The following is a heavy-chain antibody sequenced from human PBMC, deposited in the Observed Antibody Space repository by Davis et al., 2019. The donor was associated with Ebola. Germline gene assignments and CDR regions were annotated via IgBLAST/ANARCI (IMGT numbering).Heavy chain of an antibody. V-gene: IGHV3-48*01. CDR2: ISTSSSTI. CDR1: GFIFSSDN. D-gene: IGHD3-22*01. CDR3: AKDYYDSSGRYFDY. J-gene: IGHJ4*02. Sequence: GESLKISCAASGFIFSSDNMNWVRQAPGKGLEWVSYISTSSSTIYYADSVKGRFTISRDNSQNTLSLQMNSLRAEDTAVYYCAKDYYDSSGRYFDYWGQGTLVTVSS.